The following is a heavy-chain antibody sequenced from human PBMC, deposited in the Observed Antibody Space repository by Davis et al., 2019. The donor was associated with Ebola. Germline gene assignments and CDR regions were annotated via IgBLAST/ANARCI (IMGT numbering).Heavy chain of an antibody. CDR3: TAPGGQDSGYDVFDI. J-gene: IGHJ3*02. CDR2: INPYNGNT. CDR1: GYTFTNYY. D-gene: IGHD5-12*01. V-gene: IGHV1-18*04. Sequence: AASVKVSCKASGYTFTNYYMHWVRQAPGQGLEWMGWINPYNGNTDYAQNFQGRVTVTTDTSTSTAYMELRSLRSEDTALYYCTAPGGQDSGYDVFDIWGQGTMVTVSS.